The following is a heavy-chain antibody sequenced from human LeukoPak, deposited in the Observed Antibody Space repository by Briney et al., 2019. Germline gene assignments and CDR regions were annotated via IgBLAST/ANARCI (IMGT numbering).Heavy chain of an antibody. CDR3: AKDLDYDFWSGMGPFDY. J-gene: IGHJ4*02. CDR1: GFTFSSYG. V-gene: IGHV3-33*06. CDR2: IWYDGSNK. D-gene: IGHD3-3*01. Sequence: GRSLRLSCAASGFTFSSYGMHWVRQAPGKGLEWVAVIWYDGSNKYYADSVKGRFTISRDNSKNTLYLQMNSLRAEDMAVYYCAKDLDYDFWSGMGPFDYWGQGTLVTVSS.